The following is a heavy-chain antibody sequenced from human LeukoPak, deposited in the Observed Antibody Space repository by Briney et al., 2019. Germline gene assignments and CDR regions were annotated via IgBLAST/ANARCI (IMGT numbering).Heavy chain of an antibody. Sequence: GGSLRLSCAASGFTFSNAWMSWVRQAPGKGLEWVGRIKSKTDGGTTDYAAPVKGRFTISRDDSKNTLYLQMNSLKTEDTAVYYCTTEYLELTNFDYWGQGTLVTVSS. D-gene: IGHD1-7*01. J-gene: IGHJ4*02. V-gene: IGHV3-15*01. CDR2: IKSKTDGGTT. CDR1: GFTFSNAW. CDR3: TTEYLELTNFDY.